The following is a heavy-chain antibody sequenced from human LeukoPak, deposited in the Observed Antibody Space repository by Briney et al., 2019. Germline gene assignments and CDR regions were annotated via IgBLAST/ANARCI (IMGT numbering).Heavy chain of an antibody. V-gene: IGHV1-24*01. CDR2: FDPEDGET. D-gene: IGHD6-13*01. J-gene: IGHJ3*01. Sequence: ASVKVSCKVSGYTLTELSMHWVRQAPGEGLEWMGGFDPEDGETIYAQKFQGRVTMTEDTSTDTAYMELSSLRSEDTAVYYCATDPRLAAAGLLWGQGTMVTVSS. CDR3: ATDPRLAAAGLL. CDR1: GYTLTELS.